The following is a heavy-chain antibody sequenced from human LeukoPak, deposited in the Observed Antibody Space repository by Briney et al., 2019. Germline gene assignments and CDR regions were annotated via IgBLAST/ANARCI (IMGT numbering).Heavy chain of an antibody. J-gene: IGHJ4*02. CDR1: GFTFGDYV. Sequence: GGSLRLSCVGSGFTFGDYVLNWFRQTPGKGLEWVGFIRSTGYGGTTEYAASVKGRFLISRDESKNTAYLQMRSLKTEDTAVYYCARDAFRSSWWPYYFDFWGQGTLVTVST. D-gene: IGHD6-13*01. V-gene: IGHV3-49*03. CDR2: IRSTGYGGTT. CDR3: ARDAFRSSWWPYYFDF.